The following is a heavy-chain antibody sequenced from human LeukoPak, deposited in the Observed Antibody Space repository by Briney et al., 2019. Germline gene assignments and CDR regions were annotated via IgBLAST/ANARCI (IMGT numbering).Heavy chain of an antibody. CDR3: AREVYSGYDKFDY. Sequence: ASVKVSCKASGGTFSSYAMSWVRQAPGQGLEWMGGIIPIFGTANYAQKFQGRVTITADESTSTAYMELSSLRSEDTAVYYCAREVYSGYDKFDYWGQGTLVTVSS. CDR2: IIPIFGTA. V-gene: IGHV1-69*13. J-gene: IGHJ4*02. CDR1: GGTFSSYA. D-gene: IGHD5-12*01.